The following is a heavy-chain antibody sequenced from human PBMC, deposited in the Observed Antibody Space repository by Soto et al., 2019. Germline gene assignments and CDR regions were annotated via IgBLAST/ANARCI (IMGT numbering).Heavy chain of an antibody. Sequence: QVQLVQSGPEVKKPGSSVRVSCKASGGTFSSHVVSWVRQARGHGLEWMGGIITIFETSNYAPKFQGRVSFTADESTNTAYMGLRRLTFKVTAVYFCASPRSCDSSVGYSANDAFNVWGQGTMVTVCS. J-gene: IGHJ3*01. CDR1: GGTFSSHV. V-gene: IGHV1-69*01. CDR2: IITIFETS. D-gene: IGHD2-15*01. CDR3: ASPRSCDSSVGYSANDAFNV.